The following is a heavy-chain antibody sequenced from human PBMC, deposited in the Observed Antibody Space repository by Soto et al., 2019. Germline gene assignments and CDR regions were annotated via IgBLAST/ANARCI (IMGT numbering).Heavy chain of an antibody. CDR2: IYYSGNT. V-gene: IGHV4-39*01. J-gene: IGHJ5*02. CDR1: GDSINSSSSY. CDR3: ARHVTVVWFDP. D-gene: IGHD2-21*01. Sequence: QLQLQESGPGLVNPSETLSLTCTVSGDSINSSSSYWGWIRQPPGKGLEWIATIYYSGNTYYNPSLRSRVIIFVDTSKNHFSLKLRSVTVADTAVHYCARHVTVVWFDPWGQGTLVTVSS.